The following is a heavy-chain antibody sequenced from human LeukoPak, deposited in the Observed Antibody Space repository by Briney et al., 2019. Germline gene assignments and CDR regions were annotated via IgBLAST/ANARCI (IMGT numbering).Heavy chain of an antibody. CDR1: DGSINSYY. CDR2: IYYNGNT. Sequence: PSETLSLTCSVSDGSINSYYWNWIRRPPGKGLEWIGYIYYNGNTNYSPSLKSRVTMSVDTSKNLFSLKVSSVTAADTAVYYCARGRSNYYGMDVWGQGTMVTVSS. J-gene: IGHJ6*02. V-gene: IGHV4-59*01. D-gene: IGHD1-26*01. CDR3: ARGRSNYYGMDV.